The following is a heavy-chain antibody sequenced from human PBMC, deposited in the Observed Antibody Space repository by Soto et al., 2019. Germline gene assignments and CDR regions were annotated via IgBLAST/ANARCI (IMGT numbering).Heavy chain of an antibody. V-gene: IGHV3-53*04. CDR2: IYSGGST. CDR1: GFTVSSNY. D-gene: IGHD2-15*01. Sequence: GGSLRLSCAASGFTVSSNYMSWVRQAPGKGLEWVSVIYSGGSTYYADSVKGRFTISRHNSKNTLYLQMNSLRAEDTAVYYCASGGYCSGGSCYPRHYYYYYMDVWGKGTTVTVSS. J-gene: IGHJ6*03. CDR3: ASGGYCSGGSCYPRHYYYYYMDV.